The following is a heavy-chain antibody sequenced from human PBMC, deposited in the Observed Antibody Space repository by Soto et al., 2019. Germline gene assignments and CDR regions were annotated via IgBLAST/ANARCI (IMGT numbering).Heavy chain of an antibody. Sequence: GGSLRLSCAASGFTFSSYGMHWVRQAPGKGLEWVAVISYDGSNKYYADSVKGRFTISRDNSKNTLYLQMNSLRAEDTAVYYCAKGEGYSYGPLDYWGQGTLVTVSS. CDR1: GFTFSSYG. CDR3: AKGEGYSYGPLDY. V-gene: IGHV3-30*18. CDR2: ISYDGSNK. J-gene: IGHJ4*02. D-gene: IGHD5-18*01.